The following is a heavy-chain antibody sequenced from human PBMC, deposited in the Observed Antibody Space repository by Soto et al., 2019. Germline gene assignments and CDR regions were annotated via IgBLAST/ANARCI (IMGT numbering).Heavy chain of an antibody. Sequence: PGESLKISCKGSGYYFPSYWIGWVRQMPGKGLEWMGIFYPGDSDTRYSPSFQGQVTISADRSISTAYLQWSSLKPSDTATYYCARQGNGAEGFDYWGQGTLVTSPQ. D-gene: IGHD4-17*01. CDR2: FYPGDSDT. CDR3: ARQGNGAEGFDY. CDR1: GYYFPSYW. J-gene: IGHJ4*02. V-gene: IGHV5-51*01.